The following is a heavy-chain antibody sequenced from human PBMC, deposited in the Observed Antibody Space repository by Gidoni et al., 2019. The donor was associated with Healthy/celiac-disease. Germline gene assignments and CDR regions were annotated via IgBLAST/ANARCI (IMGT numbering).Heavy chain of an antibody. V-gene: IGHV3-7*03. CDR2: IKQDGSEK. J-gene: IGHJ4*02. CDR1: GFTFSSYW. Sequence: EVQLVESGGGLVQPGGYLRLSCAASGFTFSSYWMSWVRQAPGKGLEWVANIKQDGSEKYYVDSGKGRFTISRDNAKNSLYLQMNSLRAEDTAVYYCARGGQRYDFWSGYPLDYWGQGTLVTVSS. D-gene: IGHD3-3*01. CDR3: ARGGQRYDFWSGYPLDY.